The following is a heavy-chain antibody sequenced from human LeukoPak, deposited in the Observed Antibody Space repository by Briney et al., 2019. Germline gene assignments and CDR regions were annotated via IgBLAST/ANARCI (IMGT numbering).Heavy chain of an antibody. V-gene: IGHV4-30-4*08. Sequence: SQTLSLTCTVPGGSISSGDYYWSWIRQPPGKGLEWIGYIYYSGSTYYNPSLKSRVTISVDTSKNQFSLKLSSVTAADTAVYYCARGFRFLEWLSRFDPWGQGTLVTVSS. CDR2: IYYSGST. J-gene: IGHJ5*02. CDR3: ARGFRFLEWLSRFDP. CDR1: GGSISSGDYY. D-gene: IGHD3-3*01.